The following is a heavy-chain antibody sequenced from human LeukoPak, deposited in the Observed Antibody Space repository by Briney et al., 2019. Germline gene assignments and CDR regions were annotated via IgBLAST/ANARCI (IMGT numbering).Heavy chain of an antibody. Sequence: GGSLTLSCAASGFSVTTYAMGWVRQAPGKGLEWVSVISDRGDSTHYADSVKGRFTMSRDNSQSTLYLQLSSLRGEDTAVYYCARDPRGPTGNDHYGRDSFDLWGQGTLVTVSS. CDR2: ISDRGDST. J-gene: IGHJ4*02. CDR1: GFSVTTYA. CDR3: ARDPRGPTGNDHYGRDSFDL. V-gene: IGHV3-23*01. D-gene: IGHD3-10*02.